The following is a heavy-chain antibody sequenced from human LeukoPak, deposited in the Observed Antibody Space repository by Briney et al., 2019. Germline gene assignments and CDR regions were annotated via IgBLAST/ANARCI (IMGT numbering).Heavy chain of an antibody. CDR1: VGTFSGHY. D-gene: IGHD6-19*01. V-gene: IGHV4-34*01. J-gene: IGHJ6*02. CDR2: IDHTGKS. Sequence: SETLSLTCAVYVGTFSGHYWSWIRQAPGKGLEWIGEIDHTGKSNYKSALKSRVTMAVDTSKNQFSLSLESVTAADTAVYYCARHGGYSSGWYLSDYYYYGMDVWGQGTTVTVSS. CDR3: ARHGGYSSGWYLSDYYYYGMDV.